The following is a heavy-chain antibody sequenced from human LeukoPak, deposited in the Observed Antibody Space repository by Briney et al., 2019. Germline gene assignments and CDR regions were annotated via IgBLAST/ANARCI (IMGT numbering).Heavy chain of an antibody. D-gene: IGHD4-17*01. CDR3: ARRGGYGDSYWYFDL. J-gene: IGHJ2*01. CDR2: ISSSSGTK. V-gene: IGHV3-48*01. CDR1: GFTFSSYE. Sequence: GGSLRLSCAASGFTFSSYEMNWVRQAPGKGLEWGSYISSSSGTKYYADSVKGRFTISRDNARNPLYLQMSSLSAEDTAVYYCARRGGYGDSYWYFDLWGRGTLVTVPS.